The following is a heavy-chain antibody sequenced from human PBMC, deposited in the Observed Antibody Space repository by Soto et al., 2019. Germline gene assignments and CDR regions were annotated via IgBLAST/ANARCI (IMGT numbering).Heavy chain of an antibody. V-gene: IGHV1-18*01. CDR1: GYTFTSYG. J-gene: IGHJ4*02. Sequence: GASVKVSCKASGYTFTSYGISWVRQAPGQGLEWMGWISAYNGNTNYAQKLQGRVTMTTDTSTSTAYMELRSLRSDDTAVYYCARSIGYYYDSSGRTFDYWGQGTLVTVSS. CDR3: ARSIGYYYDSSGRTFDY. CDR2: ISAYNGNT. D-gene: IGHD3-22*01.